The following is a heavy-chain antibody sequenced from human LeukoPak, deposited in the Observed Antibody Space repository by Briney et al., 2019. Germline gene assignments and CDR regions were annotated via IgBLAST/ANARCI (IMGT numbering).Heavy chain of an antibody. CDR1: GFSFSSYG. J-gene: IGHJ2*01. CDR3: ARRRSNYFDL. D-gene: IGHD3-10*01. V-gene: IGHV3-33*01. Sequence: QPGRSLRLSCAASGFSFSSYGMHWVRQAPGKGLEWVAVIWYDGSNKYYVDSVKGRFTISRDNSKNTLYLQTNSLRVEDTAVYYCARRRSNYFDLWGRGTLVTVSS. CDR2: IWYDGSNK.